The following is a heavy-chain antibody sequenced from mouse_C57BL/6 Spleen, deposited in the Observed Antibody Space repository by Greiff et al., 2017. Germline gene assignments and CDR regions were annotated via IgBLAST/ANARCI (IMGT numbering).Heavy chain of an antibody. J-gene: IGHJ4*01. D-gene: IGHD1-2*01. CDR3: ARQKLLRPGAMDY. CDR2: ISGGGGNT. CDR1: GFTFSSYT. V-gene: IGHV5-9*01. Sequence: DVHLVESGGGLVKPGGSLKLSCAASGFTFSSYTMSWVRQTPEKRLEWVATISGGGGNTYYPDSVKGRFTISRDNAKNTLYLQMSSLRSEDTALYYCARQKLLRPGAMDYWGQGTSVTVSS.